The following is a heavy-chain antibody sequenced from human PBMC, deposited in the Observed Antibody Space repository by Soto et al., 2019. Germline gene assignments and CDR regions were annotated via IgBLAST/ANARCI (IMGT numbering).Heavy chain of an antibody. CDR2: IYYSGST. Sequence: QVQLQESGPGLVKPSQTLSLTCTVSGGSISSGGYYWSWIRQHPGKGLEWIGYIYYSGSTYYNPSPHSRRTISADTSKNHFSLKMSSLTAADTAVYYCARGHEPIGNSYFDYWGQGTLVTVSS. V-gene: IGHV4-31*03. CDR3: ARGHEPIGNSYFDY. D-gene: IGHD4-4*01. J-gene: IGHJ4*02. CDR1: GGSISSGGYY.